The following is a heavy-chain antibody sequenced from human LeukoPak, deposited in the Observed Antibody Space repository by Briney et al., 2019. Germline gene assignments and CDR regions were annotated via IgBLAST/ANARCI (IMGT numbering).Heavy chain of an antibody. CDR2: ISGSGAST. Sequence: GGSLRLSCAASGFPFSSSAMSWVRQAPGKGLEWVSAISGSGASTYYADSVKGWFTISRDNSKNTLYLQMNSLRAEDTAVYYCAKFSPHGGATYWGQGTLVTVSS. V-gene: IGHV3-23*01. CDR1: GFPFSSSA. J-gene: IGHJ4*02. D-gene: IGHD3-10*01. CDR3: AKFSPHGGATY.